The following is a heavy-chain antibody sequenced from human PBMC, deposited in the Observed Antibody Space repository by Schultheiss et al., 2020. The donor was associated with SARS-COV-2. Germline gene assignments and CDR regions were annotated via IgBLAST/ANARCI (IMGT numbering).Heavy chain of an antibody. D-gene: IGHD5-18*01. CDR1: GFTLSDHY. CDR3: ASNSYATTYYFDY. V-gene: IGHV3-21*04. J-gene: IGHJ4*02. CDR2: ISSSSSYI. Sequence: GESLKISCAASGFTLSDHYIDWLRQAPGKGLEWVSSISSSSSYIYYADSVKGRFTISRDNSKNTLYLQMNSLRAEDTAVYYCASNSYATTYYFDYWGQGTLVTVSS.